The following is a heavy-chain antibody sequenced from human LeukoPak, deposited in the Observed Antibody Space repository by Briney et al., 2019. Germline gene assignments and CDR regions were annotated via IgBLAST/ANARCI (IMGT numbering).Heavy chain of an antibody. V-gene: IGHV3-48*04. J-gene: IGHJ4*02. CDR2: ISSSSGTI. D-gene: IGHD2-15*01. CDR1: GFTFSTSS. Sequence: GGSLRLSCAASGFTFSTSSMYWVRQAPGKGLEWVSYISSSSGTIYYADSVKGRFTISRDNAKNSLYLQMNSLRAEDTAVYYCARGPGSGHYFDYWGQGTLVTASS. CDR3: ARGPGSGHYFDY.